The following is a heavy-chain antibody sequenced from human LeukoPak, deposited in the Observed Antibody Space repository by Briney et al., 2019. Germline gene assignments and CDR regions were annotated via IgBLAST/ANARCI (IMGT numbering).Heavy chain of an antibody. Sequence: PSETLSLACAVSDESFSGYYWNWIRQPPGRGLEWIGEINYSGTTQYHPSLKSRVTMSVDKSKRQVSLMLSSVTVADTAVYYCAREGRGGHNFDYWGQGTLAIVSS. CDR2: INYSGTT. CDR3: AREGRGGHNFDY. J-gene: IGHJ4*02. CDR1: DESFSGYY. V-gene: IGHV4-34*01. D-gene: IGHD2-15*01.